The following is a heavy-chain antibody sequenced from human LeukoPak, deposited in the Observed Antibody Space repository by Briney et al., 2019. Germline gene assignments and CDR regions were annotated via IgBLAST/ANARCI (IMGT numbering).Heavy chain of an antibody. CDR2: INGRDAGT. J-gene: IGHJ4*02. Sequence: GSLRPSCAAPGFTFNNYAMSWVRQAPGKGLGWVSAINGRDAGTYYADSVKGRFTNSRDNSKNTLYLQMNSLRAEDAAVYYCAKAPLGRCTGVICYYFDYWGQGTLVTVSS. D-gene: IGHD2-15*01. V-gene: IGHV3-23*01. CDR1: GFTFNNYA. CDR3: AKAPLGRCTGVICYYFDY.